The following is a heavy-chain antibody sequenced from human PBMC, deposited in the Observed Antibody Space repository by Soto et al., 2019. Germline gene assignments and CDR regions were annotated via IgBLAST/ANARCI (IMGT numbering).Heavy chain of an antibody. V-gene: IGHV3-23*01. CDR1: GFTFSSYA. CDR2: ISGSGGST. J-gene: IGHJ4*02. Sequence: GGSLRLSCAASGFTFSSYAMSWVRQAPGKGLEWVSAISGSGGSTYYADSVKGRFTISRDNSKNTLYLQMNSLRAEDTAVYYSAKDLFFSPLPNYFVYWCPRTLGSVS. D-gene: IGHD3-10*02. CDR3: AKDLFFSPLPNYFVY.